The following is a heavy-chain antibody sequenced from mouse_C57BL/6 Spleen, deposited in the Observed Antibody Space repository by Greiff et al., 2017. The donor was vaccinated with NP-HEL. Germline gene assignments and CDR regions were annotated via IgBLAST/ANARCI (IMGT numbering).Heavy chain of an antibody. D-gene: IGHD1-1*01. CDR3: ARPDDYYTLDY. J-gene: IGHJ2*01. Sequence: DKFIISRDNAKNTLYLQMSKVRSEDTALYYCARPDDYYTLDYWGQGTTLTVSS. V-gene: IGHV4-1*01.